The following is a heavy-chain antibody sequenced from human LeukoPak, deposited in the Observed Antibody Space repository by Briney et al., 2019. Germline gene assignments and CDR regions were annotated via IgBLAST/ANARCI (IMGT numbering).Heavy chain of an antibody. V-gene: IGHV3-30*02. CDR1: GFTFSSYG. Sequence: GGSLRLSCAASGFTFSSYGMHWVRQAPGKGLEGVALIRYDESNRYYADSVKGRFTISRDNSKNTLYLQMNSLRAEDTAVYYCAIAARGMDVWGKGTTVTVSS. CDR2: IRYDESNR. J-gene: IGHJ6*03. CDR3: AIAARGMDV.